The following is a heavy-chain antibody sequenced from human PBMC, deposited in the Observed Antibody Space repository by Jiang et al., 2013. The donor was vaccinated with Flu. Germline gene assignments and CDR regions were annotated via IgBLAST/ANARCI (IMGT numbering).Heavy chain of an antibody. CDR1: GYSFTSYW. CDR3: ARFKPSLLWFGELLAPADY. CDR2: IDPSDSYT. D-gene: IGHD3-10*01. V-gene: IGHV5-10-1*01. Sequence: GAEVKKPGESLRISCKGSGYSFTSYWISWVRQMPGKGLEWMGRIDPSDSYTNYSPSFQGHVTISADKSISTAYLQWSSLKASDTAMYYCARFKPSLLWFGELLAPADYWGQGTLVTVSS. J-gene: IGHJ4*02.